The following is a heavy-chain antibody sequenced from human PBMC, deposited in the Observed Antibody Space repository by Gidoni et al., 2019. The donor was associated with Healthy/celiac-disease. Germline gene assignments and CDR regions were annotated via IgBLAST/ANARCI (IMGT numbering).Heavy chain of an antibody. J-gene: IGHJ4*02. CDR3: ARDLDPPGGSGYWGCDY. CDR1: GFPFSDYY. V-gene: IGHV3-11*06. CDR2: ISSSSSYT. D-gene: IGHD3-22*01. Sequence: QVQLVESGGGLFKPGGSLRLSCADSGFPFSDYYMSWIRQAPGKGLEWVSYISSSSSYTNYADSVKGRFTISRDNAKNSLYLQMNSLRAEDTAVYYCARDLDPPGGSGYWGCDYWGQGTLVTVSS.